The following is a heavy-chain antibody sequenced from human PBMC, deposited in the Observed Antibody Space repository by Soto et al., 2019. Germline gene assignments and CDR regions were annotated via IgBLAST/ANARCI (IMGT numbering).Heavy chain of an antibody. D-gene: IGHD6-19*01. V-gene: IGHV3-23*01. J-gene: IGHJ4*02. CDR3: AKSRYSSGWYNDY. CDR2: ISGSGGST. CDR1: GFTFSSYA. Sequence: EVQLLESGGGLVQPGGSLRLSCAASGFTFSSYAMSWVRQAPGKGLEWVSAISGSGGSTYYADSVKGRFTISRDNSKNTRYLQMNSLRAEDTAVYYCAKSRYSSGWYNDYWGQGTLVTVSS.